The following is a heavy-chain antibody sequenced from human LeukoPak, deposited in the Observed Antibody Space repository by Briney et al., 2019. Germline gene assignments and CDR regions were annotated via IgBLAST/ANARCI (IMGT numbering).Heavy chain of an antibody. Sequence: SETLSLTCSVSGGSFSNHFWSWVRQPAGKGLEWIGRIYPSGNTNYNPSLKSRVTFSVDTSKTQFYLSLSSVTAADTAVYYCAREDSGSYYNFYYFYMDVWGKGTTVTISS. CDR1: GGSFSNHF. D-gene: IGHD3-10*01. J-gene: IGHJ6*03. V-gene: IGHV4-4*07. CDR2: IYPSGNT. CDR3: AREDSGSYYNFYYFYMDV.